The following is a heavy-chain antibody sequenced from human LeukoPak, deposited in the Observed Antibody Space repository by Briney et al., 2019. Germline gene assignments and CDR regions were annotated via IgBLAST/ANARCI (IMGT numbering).Heavy chain of an antibody. J-gene: IGHJ4*02. CDR1: GFTFSSYA. Sequence: GGSLRLSCAASGFTFSSYAMHWVRQAPGKGLDYVSGIISNGGSTYYGNSVKGRFTISRDNSKNTLYLQMGSLSAEDMAVYFCARGSISYSNYENFDYWGQGTLVTVSS. V-gene: IGHV3-64*01. D-gene: IGHD4-11*01. CDR3: ARGSISYSNYENFDY. CDR2: IISNGGST.